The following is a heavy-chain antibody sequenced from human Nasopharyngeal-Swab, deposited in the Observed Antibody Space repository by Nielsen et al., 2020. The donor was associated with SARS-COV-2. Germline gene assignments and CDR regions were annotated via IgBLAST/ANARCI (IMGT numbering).Heavy chain of an antibody. CDR2: INHSGST. J-gene: IGHJ5*02. V-gene: IGHV4-34*01. CDR3: ARGLAGHDFWSGYYKVSHWFEN. Sequence: SETLSLTCAVYGGSFSGYYWSWIRQPPGKGLEWIGEINHSGSTNYNPSLKSRVTISVDTSKNQFSLKLSSVTAADTAVYYCARGLAGHDFWSGYYKVSHWFENWGKG. D-gene: IGHD3-3*01. CDR1: GGSFSGYY.